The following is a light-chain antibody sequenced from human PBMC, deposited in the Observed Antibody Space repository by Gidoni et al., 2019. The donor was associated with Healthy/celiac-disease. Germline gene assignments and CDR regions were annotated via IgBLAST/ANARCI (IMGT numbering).Light chain of an antibody. CDR2: GAS. CDR1: QSVSSN. Sequence: PPTRPTLSVSPGERATLSCRASQSVSSNLAWYQQKPGQAPRLLIYGASTRATGIPARFSGSGSGTEFTLTISSLQSEDFAVYYCQQYNNWPTGTFGQGTKVEIK. V-gene: IGKV3-15*01. J-gene: IGKJ1*01. CDR3: QQYNNWPTGT.